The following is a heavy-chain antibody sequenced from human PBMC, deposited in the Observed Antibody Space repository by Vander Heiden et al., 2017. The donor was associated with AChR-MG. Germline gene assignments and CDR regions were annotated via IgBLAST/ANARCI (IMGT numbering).Heavy chain of an antibody. Sequence: EVQLVESGGGLVQPGGSLRLSCAASGFTFSSYEMNWVRQAPGKGLEWVSYISSSGSTIYYADSVKGRFTISRDNAKNSLYLQMNSLRAEDTAVYYCARGVSIVVVVAATGLGAFDIWGQGTMVTVSS. CDR1: GFTFSSYE. V-gene: IGHV3-48*03. J-gene: IGHJ3*02. D-gene: IGHD2-15*01. CDR2: ISSSGSTI. CDR3: ARGVSIVVVVAATGLGAFDI.